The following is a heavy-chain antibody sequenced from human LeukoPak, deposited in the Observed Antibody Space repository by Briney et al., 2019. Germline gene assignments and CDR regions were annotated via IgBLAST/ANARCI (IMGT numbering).Heavy chain of an antibody. V-gene: IGHV3-21*01. J-gene: IGHJ4*02. CDR1: GFTFSSYS. Sequence: GGSLRLSCAASGFTFSSYSMNWVRQAPGKGLEWVSSISSSSSYIYYADSVKGRFIISRDNAKNSLYLQMNSLRAEDTAVYYCASLVASAAEGDYWGQGTLVTVSS. D-gene: IGHD6-13*01. CDR2: ISSSSSYI. CDR3: ASLVASAAEGDY.